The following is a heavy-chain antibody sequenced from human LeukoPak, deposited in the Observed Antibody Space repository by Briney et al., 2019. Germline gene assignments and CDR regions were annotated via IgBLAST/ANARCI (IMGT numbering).Heavy chain of an antibody. CDR2: IGIRGDA. CDR1: GFTFIDYD. V-gene: IGHV3-13*01. J-gene: IGHJ4*02. D-gene: IGHD6-19*01. CDR3: ARGGIQVSGIDEFDY. Sequence: GGSLRLSCAASGFTFIDYDMHWVRKVIGKGLEWVSAIGIRGDAHYSGSVKGRFTISRENAESSLYLQMNSLRAEDTAVYYCARGGIQVSGIDEFDYWGQGTLVTVSS.